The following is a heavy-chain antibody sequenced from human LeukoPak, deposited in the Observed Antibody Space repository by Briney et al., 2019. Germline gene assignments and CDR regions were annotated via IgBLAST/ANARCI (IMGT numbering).Heavy chain of an antibody. J-gene: IGHJ5*02. Sequence: PSETLSLTCTVSGGSISSYYWSWIRQPAGKGLEWIGRIYTSGSTNYNPSLKSRVTMSVDTSKNQFSLKLSSVTAADTAVYYCARDSSGWLANNWIDPWGQGTLVTVSS. V-gene: IGHV4-4*07. CDR3: ARDSSGWLANNWIDP. D-gene: IGHD6-19*01. CDR2: IYTSGST. CDR1: GGSISSYY.